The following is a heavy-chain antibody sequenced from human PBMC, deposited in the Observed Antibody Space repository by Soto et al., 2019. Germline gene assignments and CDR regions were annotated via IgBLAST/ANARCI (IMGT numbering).Heavy chain of an antibody. V-gene: IGHV4-4*02. CDR2: VSHSGST. Sequence: QVQLQESGPGLVKPSGTLSLTCAVSSDSITSSNWWSWVRQSPGKGLVWIGEVSHSGSTNYIPSLKNRVTISVDKSRNQFPLRLNSVTAADTAVYYCARNRYGGYDFDYWGQGTLVTVSS. CDR3: ARNRYGGYDFDY. J-gene: IGHJ4*02. D-gene: IGHD5-12*01. CDR1: SDSITSSNW.